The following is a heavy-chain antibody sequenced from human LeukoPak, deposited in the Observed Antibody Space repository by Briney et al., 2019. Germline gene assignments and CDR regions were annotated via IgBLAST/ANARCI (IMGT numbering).Heavy chain of an antibody. CDR3: ARGLHTAMVTRYFDY. CDR2: INHSGST. J-gene: IGHJ4*02. CDR1: GFTFSRYD. Sequence: MSGGSLRLSCAASGFTFSRYDMHWIRQPPGKGLEWIGEINHSGSTKYNPSLKSRVTISVDTSKNQFSLKLSSVTAADTAVYYCARGLHTAMVTRYFDYWGQGTLVTVSS. D-gene: IGHD5-18*01. V-gene: IGHV4-34*01.